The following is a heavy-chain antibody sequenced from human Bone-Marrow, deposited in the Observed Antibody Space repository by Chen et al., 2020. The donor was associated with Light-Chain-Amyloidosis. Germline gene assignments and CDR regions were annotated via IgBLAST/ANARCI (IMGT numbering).Heavy chain of an antibody. V-gene: IGHV4-39*07. CDR3: ARGPSEVEWGVVKSAFAFDF. Sequence: QLQLQESGPGLVEPSQTLSLTCTVSGASIISSEYYWGWMRQAPGKGLEWIGSIFRGDITYYTSSLKSRVTLSVDTSNNPISLRLRSVTAGDTAIYYCARGPSEVEWGVVKSAFAFDFWGQGTMVTVSP. CDR1: GASIISSEYY. J-gene: IGHJ3*01. D-gene: IGHD2-21*01. CDR2: IFRGDIT.